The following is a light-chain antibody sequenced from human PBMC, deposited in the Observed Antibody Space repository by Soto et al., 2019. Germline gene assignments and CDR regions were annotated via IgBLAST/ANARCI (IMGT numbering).Light chain of an antibody. J-gene: IGLJ2*01. Sequence: QSALTQPPSASGSPGQSVTISCTGTSSDVGSYNYVSWYQQHPGKAPKLMIYEVSQRPSGVPDRFSGSKSGNTASLTVSGRQAEDEADYYCSSYAGSKNLVFGGGTKLTVL. V-gene: IGLV2-8*01. CDR3: SSYAGSKNLV. CDR1: SSDVGSYNY. CDR2: EVS.